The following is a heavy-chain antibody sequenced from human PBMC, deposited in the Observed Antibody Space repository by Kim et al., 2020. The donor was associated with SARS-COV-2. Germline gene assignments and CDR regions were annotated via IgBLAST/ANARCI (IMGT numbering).Heavy chain of an antibody. D-gene: IGHD2-2*01. CDR3: ATIPCSSTSCYADY. Sequence: ADSEKGRFTISRDNSKNTLYLQMNSLRAEDTAVYYCATIPCSSTSCYADYWGQGTLVTVSS. V-gene: IGHV3-23*01. J-gene: IGHJ4*02.